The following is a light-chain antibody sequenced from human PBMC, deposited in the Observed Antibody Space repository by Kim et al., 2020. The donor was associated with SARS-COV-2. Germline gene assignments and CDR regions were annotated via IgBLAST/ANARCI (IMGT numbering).Light chain of an antibody. CDR3: MQALQTPRS. J-gene: IGKJ2*03. V-gene: IGKV2-28*01. CDR1: QSLLHSNGYNY. CDR2: LGS. Sequence: DIVMTQSPLSLPVTPGEPASISCRSSQSLLHSNGYNYLDWYLQKPGQSPQLLIYLGSNRASGVPDRFSGSGSGTDFTLKISRVEAEDVGGYYCMQALQTPRSFGQGTKLEI.